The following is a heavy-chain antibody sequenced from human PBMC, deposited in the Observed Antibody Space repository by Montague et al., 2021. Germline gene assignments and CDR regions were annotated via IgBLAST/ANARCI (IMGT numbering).Heavy chain of an antibody. V-gene: IGHV6-1*01. CDR3: ARGWQKRFDP. D-gene: IGHD5-24*01. J-gene: IGHJ5*02. CDR1: GDSDAINDAT. Sequence: CAISGDSDAINDATRNWNRQSPSRGLDRLGRTYFRSKWYNEYAISVRSRITVNPDTSKNQFSLLLNSVTPEDTAVYYCARGWQKRFDPWGQGTLVTVSS. CDR2: TYFRSKWYN.